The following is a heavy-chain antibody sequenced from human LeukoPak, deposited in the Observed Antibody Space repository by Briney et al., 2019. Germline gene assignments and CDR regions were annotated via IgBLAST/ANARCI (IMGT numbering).Heavy chain of an antibody. CDR2: IIPIFGTA. CDR1: GGTFSSYA. CDR3: ARVFGSSGSHLPGDY. Sequence: ASVKVSCKASGGTFSSYAISWVRQAPGQGLEWMGGIIPIFGTANYAQKFQGRVTITTDESTSTAYMELSSLRSEDTAVYYCARVFGSSGSHLPGDYWGQGTLVTVSS. D-gene: IGHD6-19*01. J-gene: IGHJ4*02. V-gene: IGHV1-69*05.